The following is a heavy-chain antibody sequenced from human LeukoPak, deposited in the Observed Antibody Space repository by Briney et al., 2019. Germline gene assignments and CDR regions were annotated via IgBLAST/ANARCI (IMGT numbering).Heavy chain of an antibody. D-gene: IGHD3-22*01. Sequence: ASVKVSCKASGGTFSSYAISWVRQAPGQGLEWMGWISAYNGNTNYAQKLQGRVTMTTDTSTSTAHMELRSLRSDDTAVYYCARYYDSLGAFDIWGQGTMVTVSS. CDR1: GGTFSSYA. V-gene: IGHV1-18*01. CDR2: ISAYNGNT. J-gene: IGHJ3*02. CDR3: ARYYDSLGAFDI.